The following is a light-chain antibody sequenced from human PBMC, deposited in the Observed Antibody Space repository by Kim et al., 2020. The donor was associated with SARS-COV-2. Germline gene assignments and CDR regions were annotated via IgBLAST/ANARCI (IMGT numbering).Light chain of an antibody. CDR1: QSVSSN. CDR2: GAS. J-gene: IGKJ1*01. CDR3: QQYNNWWT. Sequence: SVPPGESPTRSCRASQSVSSNLAWYQQKPGQAPRLLIYGASTRATGIPARFSGSGSGTEFTLTISSLQSEDFAVYYCQQYNNWWTFGQGTKVDIK. V-gene: IGKV3-15*01.